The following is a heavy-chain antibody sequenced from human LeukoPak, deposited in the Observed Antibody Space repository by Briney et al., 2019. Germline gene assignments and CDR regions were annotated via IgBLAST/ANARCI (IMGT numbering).Heavy chain of an antibody. Sequence: PSETLSLTCTVSGGSIRSYYWSWIRQPPGKGPEWIAHIHDSGSTSYNPSLKSRLTMSVDTSKNQFSLRLSSVTAADTAVYYCARHLNGGSYPLDHWGQGTLVTVSS. V-gene: IGHV4-59*08. CDR3: ARHLNGGSYPLDH. J-gene: IGHJ4*02. D-gene: IGHD1-26*01. CDR1: GGSIRSYY. CDR2: IHDSGST.